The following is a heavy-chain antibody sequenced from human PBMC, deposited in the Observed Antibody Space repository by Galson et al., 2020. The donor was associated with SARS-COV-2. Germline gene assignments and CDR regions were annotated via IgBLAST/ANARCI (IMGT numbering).Heavy chain of an antibody. CDR3: ARGGEWELPYYFDY. Sequence: QLGESLKISCAASGFTFSNYVMHWVRQAPGKGPEWVAVISSDGSNSFYADSLKGRFTISRDNSKSTLYLQMNSLRAEDTAVYYCARGGEWELPYYFDYWGQGTLVTVSS. V-gene: IGHV3-30*04. D-gene: IGHD1-26*01. CDR1: GFTFSNYV. J-gene: IGHJ4*02. CDR2: ISSDGSNS.